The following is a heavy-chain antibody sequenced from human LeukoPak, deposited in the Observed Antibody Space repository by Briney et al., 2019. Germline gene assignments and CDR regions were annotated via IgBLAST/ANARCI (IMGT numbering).Heavy chain of an antibody. Sequence: GGSLRLSCAASGFTFSSSWMHWVRQGPGKGLVWVSLINSDGTSTSYADSVKGRFTISRDNAKNTLHLQMNSLRAEDAAVYYCAREYSGNYLDYWGQGTLVTVSS. CDR2: INSDGTST. CDR3: AREYSGNYLDY. D-gene: IGHD1-26*01. J-gene: IGHJ4*02. CDR1: GFTFSSSW. V-gene: IGHV3-74*01.